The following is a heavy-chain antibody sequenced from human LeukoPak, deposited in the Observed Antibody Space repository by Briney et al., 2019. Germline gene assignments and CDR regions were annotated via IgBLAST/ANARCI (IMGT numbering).Heavy chain of an antibody. Sequence: SETLSLTCTVSGDSISSGDYYWSWIRQPAGKGLEWIGRISSSGSTNYNPSLKSRVTIAVDTSKNQFSLKLSSVTAADTAVYFCARGPYSYDSSGAFDIWGQGTMVTVSS. J-gene: IGHJ3*02. CDR2: ISSSGST. D-gene: IGHD3-22*01. V-gene: IGHV4-61*02. CDR1: GDSISSGDYY. CDR3: ARGPYSYDSSGAFDI.